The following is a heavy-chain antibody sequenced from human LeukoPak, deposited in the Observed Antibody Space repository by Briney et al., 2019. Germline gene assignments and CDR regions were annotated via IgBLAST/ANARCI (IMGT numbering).Heavy chain of an antibody. Sequence: PSETLSLTCTVSGGSISSGSYYWSWIRQPAGKGLEWIGRIYTSGSTNYNPSLKSRVAISVDTSKNQFSLKLSSVTAADTAVYYCARGEFSIKQWFDPWGQGTLVTVSS. V-gene: IGHV4-61*02. CDR2: IYTSGST. CDR3: ARGEFSIKQWFDP. CDR1: GGSISSGSYY. J-gene: IGHJ5*02. D-gene: IGHD3-10*01.